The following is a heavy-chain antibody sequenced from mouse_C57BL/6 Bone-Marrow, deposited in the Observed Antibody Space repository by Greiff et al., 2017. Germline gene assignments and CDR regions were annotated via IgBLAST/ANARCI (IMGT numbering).Heavy chain of an antibody. CDR1: GYTFTDYE. CDR3: TRGRLRPDY. J-gene: IGHJ2*01. Sequence: QVQLKESGAELVRPGASVTLSCKASGYTFTDYEMHWVKQTPVHGLEWIGAIDPETGGTAYNQKFKGKAILTADKSSSPAYMELRSLTSEDSAVYYCTRGRLRPDYWGQGTTLTVSS. V-gene: IGHV1-15*01. CDR2: IDPETGGT. D-gene: IGHD2-4*01.